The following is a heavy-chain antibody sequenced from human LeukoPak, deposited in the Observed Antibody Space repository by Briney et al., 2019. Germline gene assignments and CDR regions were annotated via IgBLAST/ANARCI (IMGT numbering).Heavy chain of an antibody. V-gene: IGHV4-34*01. Sequence: SETLSLTCAVYGGSFSGYYWSWIRQPPGKGLDWIGEINHSGSTNYNPSLKSRVTISVDTSKNQFSLKLSSVTAADTAVYYCARGRGSGWSGYYYYYMDVWGKGTTVTVSS. CDR1: GGSFSGYY. D-gene: IGHD6-19*01. CDR3: ARGRGSGWSGYYYYYMDV. CDR2: INHSGST. J-gene: IGHJ6*03.